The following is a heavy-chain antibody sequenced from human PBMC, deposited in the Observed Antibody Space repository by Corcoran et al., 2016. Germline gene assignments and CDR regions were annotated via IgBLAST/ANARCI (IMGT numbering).Heavy chain of an antibody. D-gene: IGHD2-15*01. Sequence: EVQLVESGGGLVKPGRSLRLSCTASGFTFGDYAMSWFRQAPGKGLEWVGFIRSKAYGGTTEYAASVKGRFTMSRDDSKSIAYLQMNSLKTEDTAVYYCTRDLRGGPVRHYYFDYWGQGTLVTVSS. J-gene: IGHJ4*02. CDR1: GFTFGDYA. V-gene: IGHV3-49*05. CDR2: IRSKAYGGTT. CDR3: TRDLRGGPVRHYYFDY.